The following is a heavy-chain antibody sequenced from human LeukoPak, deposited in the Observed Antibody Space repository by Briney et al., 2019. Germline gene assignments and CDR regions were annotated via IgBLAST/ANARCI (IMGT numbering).Heavy chain of an antibody. V-gene: IGHV3-23*01. CDR3: TQDPNGDYVGAFDP. CDR1: GFTFSTFA. J-gene: IGHJ5*02. D-gene: IGHD4-17*01. Sequence: QSGGSLRLSCAASGFTFSTFAMTWVRQAPGKGLEWVSSITGTHYTTYNTDSVKGRFTISRDNSKNTLYLQMNSLRADDTAVYYCTQDPNGDYVGAFDPWGQGTLVTVSS. CDR2: ITGTHYTT.